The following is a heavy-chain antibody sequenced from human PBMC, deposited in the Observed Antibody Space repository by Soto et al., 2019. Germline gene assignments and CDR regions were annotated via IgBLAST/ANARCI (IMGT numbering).Heavy chain of an antibody. CDR3: ARDCSGGSCPDYFDY. V-gene: IGHV1-18*01. CDR2: ISAYNGNT. D-gene: IGHD2-15*01. J-gene: IGHJ4*02. CDR1: GYTFTSYG. Sequence: QVQLVQSGAEVKKPGASVKVSCKASGYTFTSYGISWVRQAPGQGLEWMGWISAYNGNTNYAQKLQGRVTMTTDTSXXTAYMELRSLRSDDTAVYYCARDCSGGSCPDYFDYWGQGTLVTVSS.